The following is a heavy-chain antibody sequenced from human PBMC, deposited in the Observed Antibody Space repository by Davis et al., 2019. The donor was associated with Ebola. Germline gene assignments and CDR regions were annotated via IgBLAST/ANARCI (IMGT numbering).Heavy chain of an antibody. CDR3: ARDRGTVMVTNWYFDL. J-gene: IGHJ2*01. V-gene: IGHV3-30*03. CDR2: ISYDGTNK. D-gene: IGHD5-18*01. CDR1: GFTFSSYG. Sequence: PGGSLRLSCAASGFTFSSYGMHWVRQAPGKGLEWVAVISYDGTNKYYADSVKGRFTISRDNAKNSLYLQMNSLRDEDTAVYYCARDRGTVMVTNWYFDLWGRGTLVTVSS.